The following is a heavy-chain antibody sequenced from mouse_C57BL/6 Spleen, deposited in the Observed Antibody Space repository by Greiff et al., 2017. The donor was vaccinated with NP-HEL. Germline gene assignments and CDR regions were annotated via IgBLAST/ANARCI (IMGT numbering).Heavy chain of an antibody. CDR2: ISYSGST. Sequence: EVQLQQSGPGLAKPSQTLSLTCSVTGYSITSDYWNWIRKFPGNKLEYMGYISYSGSTYYNPSLKSRTSINLDTSKNQYYLQLNSVTTEDTATYYCARGGRYYYGSSGLMDYWGQGTSVTVSS. J-gene: IGHJ4*01. CDR3: ARGGRYYYGSSGLMDY. D-gene: IGHD1-1*01. V-gene: IGHV3-8*01. CDR1: GYSITSDY.